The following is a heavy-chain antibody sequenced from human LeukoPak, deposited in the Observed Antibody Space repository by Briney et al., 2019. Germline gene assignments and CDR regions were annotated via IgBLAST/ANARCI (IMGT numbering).Heavy chain of an antibody. J-gene: IGHJ4*02. V-gene: IGHV1-2*02. CDR2: INPNSGGT. Sequence: ASVKVSCKASGYTFTGYYMHWVRQAPGQGLEWMGWINPNSGGTNYAQTFQGRVTMTRDTSITTAYLELSRLRSDDTAVYYCARIGYNHYFDYWGQGTLVTGSS. CDR3: ARIGYNHYFDY. CDR1: GYTFTGYY. D-gene: IGHD5-24*01.